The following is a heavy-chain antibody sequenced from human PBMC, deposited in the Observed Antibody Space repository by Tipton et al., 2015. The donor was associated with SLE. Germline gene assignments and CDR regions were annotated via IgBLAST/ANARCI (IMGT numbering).Heavy chain of an antibody. Sequence: LRLSCTVSGASIRSHYWSWIRQTPGKGLEWIGDIYNGGRTNYNASLKSRVTISVDTSKNQFSLRLTSVTAADTATYYCARHCGGTMFTFSCLDSWGQGTLVSVSS. V-gene: IGHV4-59*08. CDR2: IYNGGRT. D-gene: IGHD3-16*01. CDR1: GASIRSHY. CDR3: ARHCGGTMFTFSCLDS. J-gene: IGHJ4*02.